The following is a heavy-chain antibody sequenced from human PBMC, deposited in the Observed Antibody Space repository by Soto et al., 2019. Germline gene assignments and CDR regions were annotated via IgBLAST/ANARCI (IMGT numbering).Heavy chain of an antibody. V-gene: IGHV3-9*01. D-gene: IGHD6-19*01. CDR1: GFNFDSYA. J-gene: IGHJ4*02. CDR3: VKDIHEQWLVSHFEY. Sequence: EVQLLESGGGLVQPGRSLRLSCVASGFNFDSYAMHWVRQAPGKGLEWVSGISGNSGTIGYEDSVKGRVTISRDNAQNSIYLDMNSLRVEDAAFSYCVKDIHEQWLVSHFEYWGQGALVTVSS. CDR2: ISGNSGTI.